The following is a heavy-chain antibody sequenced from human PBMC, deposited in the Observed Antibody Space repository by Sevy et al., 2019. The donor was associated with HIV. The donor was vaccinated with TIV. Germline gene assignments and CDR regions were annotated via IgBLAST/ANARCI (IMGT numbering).Heavy chain of an antibody. D-gene: IGHD1-26*01. J-gene: IGHJ4*02. CDR2: LYYNGHI. CDR1: GGSITSLY. Sequence: SETLSLTCTVSGGSITSLYWNWIRQPPGKGLEWIGNLYYNGHINYNPSLKSRVTLSLDTSKNQFSLRLSSVTAADTAMYYCAGENAWGRGYSWGQGTLVTVSS. CDR3: AGENAWGRGYS. V-gene: IGHV4-59*08.